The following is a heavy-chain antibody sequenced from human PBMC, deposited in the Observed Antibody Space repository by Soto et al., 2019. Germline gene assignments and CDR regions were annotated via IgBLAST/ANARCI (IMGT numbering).Heavy chain of an antibody. CDR1: GFTFSSYR. CDR2: ISSSSSYI. D-gene: IGHD3-10*01. V-gene: IGHV3-21*01. CDR3: ARPLITMVRGVSDY. J-gene: IGHJ4*02. Sequence: EVQLVESGGGLVKPGGSLRLSCAASGFTFSSYRMNWVRQAPGKGLEWVSSISSSSSYIYYADSVKGRFTISRDNAKNSLYLQMNSLRAEDTAVYYCARPLITMVRGVSDYWGQGTLVTVSS.